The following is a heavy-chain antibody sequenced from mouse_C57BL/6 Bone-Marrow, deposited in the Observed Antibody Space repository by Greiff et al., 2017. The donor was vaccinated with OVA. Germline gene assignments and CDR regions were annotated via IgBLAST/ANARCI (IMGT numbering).Heavy chain of an antibody. V-gene: IGHV1-72*01. D-gene: IGHD2-4*01. CDR3: AIPYGSMITNLDYAMDY. Sequence: QVQLQQPGAELVKPGASVKLSCKASGYTFTSYWLHWVKQRPGRGLEWIGRIDPNSGGTKYNEKFTSKATLTVDKPSSTAYMQLSSLTSEDSAVYYCAIPYGSMITNLDYAMDYWGQGTSVTVSS. CDR1: GYTFTSYW. J-gene: IGHJ4*01. CDR2: IDPNSGGT.